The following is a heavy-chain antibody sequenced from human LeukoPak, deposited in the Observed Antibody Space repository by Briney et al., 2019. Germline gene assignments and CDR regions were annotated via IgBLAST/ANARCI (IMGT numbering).Heavy chain of an antibody. V-gene: IGHV4-34*01. CDR3: ARDISSSWYHNWFDP. D-gene: IGHD6-13*01. CDR1: GGSFSGYY. CDR2: INHSGST. J-gene: IGHJ5*02. Sequence: PSETLSLTCAVYGGSFSGYYWSWIRQPPGKGLEWIGEINHSGSTNYNPSLKSRVTISVDTSKNQFSLKLSSVTAADTAVYYCARDISSSWYHNWFDPWAREPWSPSPQ.